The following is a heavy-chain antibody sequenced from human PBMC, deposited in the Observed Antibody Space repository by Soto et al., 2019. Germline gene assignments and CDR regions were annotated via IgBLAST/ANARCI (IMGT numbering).Heavy chain of an antibody. CDR2: ISYDGSNK. J-gene: IGHJ4*02. V-gene: IGHV3-30-3*01. Sequence: PGGSLRLSCAASGFTFSSYAMHWVRQAPGKGLEWVAVISYDGSNKYYADSVKGRFTISRDNSKNTLYLQMNSLRAEDTAVYYWARDQSGTQWLVTRPNSDFDYWGQGTLVTVSS. D-gene: IGHD6-19*01. CDR1: GFTFSSYA. CDR3: ARDQSGTQWLVTRPNSDFDY.